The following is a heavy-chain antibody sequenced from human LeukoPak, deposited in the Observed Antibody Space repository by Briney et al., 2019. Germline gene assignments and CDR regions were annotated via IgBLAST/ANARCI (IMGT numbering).Heavy chain of an antibody. D-gene: IGHD2-21*01. CDR1: VLIMSGNA. Sequence: GGSLRLSCAASVLIMSGNAMVWVRQAPGKGLEYVSAINSNGNSTYYANSVKGRFTLSRDNSNNTLYLEMGSLRPEDMAVYYFAGAYKGYMDVWSKGTTVTVSS. CDR2: INSNGNST. CDR3: AGAYKGYMDV. V-gene: IGHV3-64*01. J-gene: IGHJ6*03.